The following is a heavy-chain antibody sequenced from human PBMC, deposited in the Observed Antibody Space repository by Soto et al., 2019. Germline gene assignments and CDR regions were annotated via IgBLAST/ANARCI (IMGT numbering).Heavy chain of an antibody. Sequence: QVQLVQSGAEVKKPGSSVKVSCKASGGTFSSYAINWVRQAPGQGLEWMGGIIPIFGTADYAQKFQGRVTIXXDESTSTAYTDLSSLRSEDTAVYYCASRTTGSPNYYYGMDVWGQGTTVTVSS. D-gene: IGHD1-1*01. V-gene: IGHV1-69*05. CDR3: ASRTTGSPNYYYGMDV. CDR1: GGTFSSYA. J-gene: IGHJ6*02. CDR2: IIPIFGTA.